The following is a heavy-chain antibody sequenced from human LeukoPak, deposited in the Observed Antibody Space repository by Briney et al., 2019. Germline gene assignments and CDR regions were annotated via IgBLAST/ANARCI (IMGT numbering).Heavy chain of an antibody. V-gene: IGHV3-15*01. CDR2: IKSKADGGTT. Sequence: GGSLRLSCAVSEFPFSKAWMSWVRQAPGKGLEWVGRIKSKADGGTTDYAAPVKGRFTVSRDDSKNTLYLQMNSLKTEDTAVYYCTSVGFGPYYFDNWGQGTLVTVSS. CDR3: TSVGFGPYYFDN. CDR1: EFPFSKAW. D-gene: IGHD3-10*01. J-gene: IGHJ4*02.